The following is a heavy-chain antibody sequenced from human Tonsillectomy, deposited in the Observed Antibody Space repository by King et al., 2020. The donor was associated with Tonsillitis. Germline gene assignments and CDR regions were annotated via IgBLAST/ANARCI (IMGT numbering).Heavy chain of an antibody. CDR2: INPDSGGT. Sequence: QLVQSGAEVKKPGASVKVSCEASAYTFTVYYIHWLRQAPGQGLEWMGWINPDSGGTNYAQKFQGRVTMTRDTSISTAYMELSSLRSDDTAVYYCARPFWSGYYTPFDSWGQGTLVTVSS. CDR1: AYTFTVYY. CDR3: ARPFWSGYYTPFDS. J-gene: IGHJ4*02. V-gene: IGHV1-2*02. D-gene: IGHD3-3*01.